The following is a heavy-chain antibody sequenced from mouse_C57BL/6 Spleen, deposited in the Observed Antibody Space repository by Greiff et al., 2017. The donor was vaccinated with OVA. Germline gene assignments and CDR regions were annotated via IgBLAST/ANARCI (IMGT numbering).Heavy chain of an antibody. J-gene: IGHJ4*01. CDR1: GYAFSSSW. V-gene: IGHV1-82*01. CDR2: IYPGDGDT. CDR3: ARERQLQGVDY. Sequence: QVQLQQSGPELVKPGASVKISCKASGYAFSSSWMNWVKQRPGKGLEWIGRIYPGDGDTNYNGKFKGQGTLTADKSSSTAYMQISSLTSEDSAVYFCARERQLQGVDYWGQGTSVTVAS. D-gene: IGHD3-2*01.